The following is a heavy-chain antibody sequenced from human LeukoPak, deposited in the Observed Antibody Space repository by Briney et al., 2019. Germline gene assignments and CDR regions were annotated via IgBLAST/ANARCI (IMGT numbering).Heavy chain of an antibody. CDR3: ARDLENCSGGSCYYYYYAMDV. CDR1: GFTFSSYG. CDR2: IWYDGSNK. Sequence: GRSLRLSCAASGFTFSSYGMHWVRQAPGKGLEWVAVIWYDGSNKYYADSVKGRFTISRDNSKNTLYLQMNSLRAEDTAVYYCARDLENCSGGSCYYYYYAMDVWGHGTTVTVSS. J-gene: IGHJ6*02. V-gene: IGHV3-33*01. D-gene: IGHD2-15*01.